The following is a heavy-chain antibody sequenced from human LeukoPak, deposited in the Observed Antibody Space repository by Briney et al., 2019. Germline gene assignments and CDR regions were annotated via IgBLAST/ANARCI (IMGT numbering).Heavy chain of an antibody. Sequence: SETLSLTCTVSGGSISSYYWSWIRQPPGKGLEWIGYIYYSGSTNYNPSLMSRVTISVDTSKNQFSLKLSSVTAADTAVYYCGVYSYGFRYWGQGTLVTVSS. V-gene: IGHV4-59*01. J-gene: IGHJ4*02. CDR2: IYYSGST. D-gene: IGHD5-18*01. CDR1: GGSISSYY. CDR3: GVYSYGFRY.